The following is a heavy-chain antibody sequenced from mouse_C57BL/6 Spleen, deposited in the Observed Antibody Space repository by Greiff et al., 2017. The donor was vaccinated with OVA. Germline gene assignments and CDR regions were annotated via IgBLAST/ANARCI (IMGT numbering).Heavy chain of an antibody. Sequence: EVQLVESGGGLVQPGGSMKLSCVASGFTFSNYWMNWVRQSPEKGLEWVAQIRLKSDNYATHYAESVKGRFTISRDDTKSSDYLQMNNLRAYVTWFYYCTVTGTSPWYFDVWGTGTTVTVSS. CDR3: TVTGTSPWYFDV. J-gene: IGHJ1*03. CDR1: GFTFSNYW. V-gene: IGHV6-3*01. D-gene: IGHD4-1*01. CDR2: IRLKSDNYAT.